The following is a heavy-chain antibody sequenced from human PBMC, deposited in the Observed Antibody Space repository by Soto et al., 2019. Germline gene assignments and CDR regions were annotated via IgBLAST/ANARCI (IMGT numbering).Heavy chain of an antibody. J-gene: IGHJ5*02. Sequence: QVQLQESGPGLVKPSQTLSLTCTVSGGSISSGGYYWSWIRQHPGKGLEWIGYIYYSWSTYYNPSRKSRVTISVDKSKNQLSLKLRSVTAADTAVYYCARLVAATLENWFDPWGQGTLVTVSS. CDR2: IYYSWST. D-gene: IGHD2-15*01. CDR3: ARLVAATLENWFDP. V-gene: IGHV4-31*03. CDR1: GGSISSGGYY.